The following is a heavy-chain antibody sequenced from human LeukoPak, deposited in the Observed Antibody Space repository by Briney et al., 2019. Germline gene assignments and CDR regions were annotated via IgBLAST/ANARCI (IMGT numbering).Heavy chain of an antibody. D-gene: IGHD6-19*01. J-gene: IGHJ6*04. Sequence: QSGGSLRLSCAASGFTFSSYGMSWVRQAPGKGLEWVSAISGSGGSTYYADSVKGRFTISRDNSKNTLYLQMNSLRAEDTAVYYCAKELPASGWYFAEMDVWGKGTTVTVSS. V-gene: IGHV3-23*01. CDR3: AKELPASGWYFAEMDV. CDR1: GFTFSSYG. CDR2: ISGSGGST.